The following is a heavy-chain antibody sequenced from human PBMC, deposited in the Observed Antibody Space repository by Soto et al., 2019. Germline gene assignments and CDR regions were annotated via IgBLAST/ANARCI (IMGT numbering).Heavy chain of an antibody. CDR2: IFHSGST. D-gene: IGHD2-2*01. CDR3: ARDHADTGYAFDI. J-gene: IGHJ3*02. V-gene: IGHV4-4*02. Sequence: QVQLQESGAGLVKPSGTLSLTCAVSGGSISSSNWWNWVRQPPGKGLEWIGEIFHSGSTNYNPSLKSRVTLSVDKSKTQFYLKLSSVTAADTAVYYCARDHADTGYAFDIWGQGTMVTVSS. CDR1: GGSISSSNW.